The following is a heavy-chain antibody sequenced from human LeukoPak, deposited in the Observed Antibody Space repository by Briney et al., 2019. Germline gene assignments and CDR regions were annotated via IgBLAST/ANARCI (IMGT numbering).Heavy chain of an antibody. J-gene: IGHJ4*02. CDR2: ISSSSSTI. CDR1: GFTFSSYS. D-gene: IGHD2-21*02. V-gene: IGHV3-48*01. CDR3: AKDLRYCGGDCPIDY. Sequence: GGSLRLSCAASGFTFSSYSMNWVRLAPGKGLEWVSYISSSSSTIYYADSVKGRFTISRDNAKNSLYLQMNSLRAEDTAVYYCAKDLRYCGGDCPIDYWGQGTLVTVSS.